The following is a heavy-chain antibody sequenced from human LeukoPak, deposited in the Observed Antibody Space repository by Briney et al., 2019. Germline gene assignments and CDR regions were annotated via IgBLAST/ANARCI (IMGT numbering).Heavy chain of an antibody. D-gene: IGHD3-16*01. Sequence: ASVKVSCKASGGTFGSYTINWVRQASGQGLEWMGRSIPIFDRTNYARNFQGRVTITADKSTTTVYMELTSLRSDDTAVYYCSGDLNWHHDSWGQGTLVTVSS. J-gene: IGHJ5*02. CDR2: SIPIFDRT. CDR1: GGTFGSYT. CDR3: SGDLNWHHDS. V-gene: IGHV1-69*08.